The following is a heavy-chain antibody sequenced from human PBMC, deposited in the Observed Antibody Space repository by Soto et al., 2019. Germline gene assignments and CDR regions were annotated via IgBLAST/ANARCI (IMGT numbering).Heavy chain of an antibody. J-gene: IGHJ6*02. CDR3: ASENVDIVATIIGYYYYGMDV. CDR1: GGTFSSYA. V-gene: IGHV1-69*13. D-gene: IGHD5-12*01. CDR2: IIPIFGTA. Sequence: SVKVSCKASGGTFSSYAISWVRQAPGQGLEWMGGIIPIFGTANYAQKFQGRVTITADESTSTAYMELSSLRSEDTAVYYCASENVDIVATIIGYYYYGMDVWGQGTTVTVSS.